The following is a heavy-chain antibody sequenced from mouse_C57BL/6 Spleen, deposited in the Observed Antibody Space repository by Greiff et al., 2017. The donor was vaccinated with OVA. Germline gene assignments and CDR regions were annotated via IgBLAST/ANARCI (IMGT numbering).Heavy chain of an antibody. CDR1: GYTFTSYW. V-gene: IGHV1-64*01. J-gene: IGHJ2*01. D-gene: IGHD2-3*01. CDR3: ARGDGLRDFDY. Sequence: VQLQQSGAELVKPGASVKLSCKASGYTFTSYWMHWVKQRPGQGLEWIGMIHPNSGSTNYNEKFKSKATLTVDKSSSTAYMQLSSLTSEDSAVYYCARGDGLRDFDYWGQGTTLTVSS. CDR2: IHPNSGST.